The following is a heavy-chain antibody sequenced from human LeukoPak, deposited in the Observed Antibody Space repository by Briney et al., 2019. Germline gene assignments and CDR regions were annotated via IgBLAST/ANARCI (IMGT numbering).Heavy chain of an antibody. D-gene: IGHD4-11*01. J-gene: IGHJ4*02. CDR2: MYHGGSP. Sequence: PSETLSLTCDVSGYSITSGYLWGWVRQPPGKGLEWIASMYHGGSPFYNLSLKSRVTISLDASKNQLSLKLTSVTAADTAIYFCQRDDYNNYKANCWGQGILVTVSS. CDR1: GYSITSGYL. CDR3: QRDDYNNYKANC. V-gene: IGHV4-38-2*02.